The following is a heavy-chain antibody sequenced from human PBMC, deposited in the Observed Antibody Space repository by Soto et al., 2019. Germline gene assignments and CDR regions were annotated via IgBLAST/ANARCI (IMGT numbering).Heavy chain of an antibody. Sequence: QVQLVQSGAEVKKPGSSVKVSCKASGGTFSSYAISWVRQAHGQGLEWMGGIIPIFGTANYAQKFQGRVTITADESTSTDYMELSSLRSEDTAVYYCARAVCGGDCYLFDYWGQGTLVTVSS. J-gene: IGHJ4*02. V-gene: IGHV1-69*12. CDR3: ARAVCGGDCYLFDY. D-gene: IGHD2-21*02. CDR1: GGTFSSYA. CDR2: IIPIFGTA.